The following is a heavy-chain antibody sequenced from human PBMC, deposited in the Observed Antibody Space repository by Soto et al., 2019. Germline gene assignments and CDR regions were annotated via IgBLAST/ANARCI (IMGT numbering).Heavy chain of an antibody. J-gene: IGHJ3*02. Sequence: GASVKVSCKASGGTFSSYAISWVRQAPGQGLEWMGGIIPIFGTANYAQKLQGRVTITADESTSTAYMELSSLRSEDTAVYYCARDRFGLRFLELQRPNAFDIWGQGTMVTVSS. V-gene: IGHV1-69*13. D-gene: IGHD3-3*01. CDR3: ARDRFGLRFLELQRPNAFDI. CDR1: GGTFSSYA. CDR2: IIPIFGTA.